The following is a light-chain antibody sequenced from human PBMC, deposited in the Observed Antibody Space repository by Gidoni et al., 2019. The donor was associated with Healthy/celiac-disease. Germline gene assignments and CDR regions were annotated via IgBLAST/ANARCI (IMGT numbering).Light chain of an antibody. CDR3: QQYGSSPRT. Sequence: EIALTQSPGTLSLTPGERATHSCRDSQSVSSSYLAWYQQKPGQAPRLLIYGASSRAPGIPDRFSGSGSGTDFTLTISRLEPEDFAVYYCQQYGSSPRTFGQGTKVEIK. V-gene: IGKV3-20*01. J-gene: IGKJ1*01. CDR2: GAS. CDR1: QSVSSSY.